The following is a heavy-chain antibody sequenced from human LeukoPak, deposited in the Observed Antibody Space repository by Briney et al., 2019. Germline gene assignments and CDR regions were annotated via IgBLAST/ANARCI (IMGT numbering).Heavy chain of an antibody. CDR3: ARVPTMYSSGWYDY. V-gene: IGHV3-53*01. CDR2: IYSGGST. CDR1: GFTFSSYA. D-gene: IGHD6-19*01. Sequence: GGSLRLSCAASGFTFSSYAMHWVRQAPGKGLEWVSVIYSGGSTYYADSVKGRFTISRDNSKNTLYLQMNSLRAEDTAVYYCARVPTMYSSGWYDYWGQGTLVTVSS. J-gene: IGHJ4*02.